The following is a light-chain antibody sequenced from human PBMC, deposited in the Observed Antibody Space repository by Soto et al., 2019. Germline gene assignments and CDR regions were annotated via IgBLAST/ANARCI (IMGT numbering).Light chain of an antibody. V-gene: IGLV2-14*01. CDR3: SSYSTTSTLV. Sequence: QSALTQPASVSGSPGQSVTISCTGASSDVGGYDYVSWYQQHPGKAPKLILYEVNNRPSGVSNHFSCSKSGNTASLIISGLQADDEADYYCSSYSTTSTLVFGSGTKLTVL. CDR2: EVN. J-gene: IGLJ1*01. CDR1: SSDVGGYDY.